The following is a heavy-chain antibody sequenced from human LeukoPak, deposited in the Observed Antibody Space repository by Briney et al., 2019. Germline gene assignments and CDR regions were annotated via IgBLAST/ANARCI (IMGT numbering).Heavy chain of an antibody. CDR2: INHSGST. V-gene: IGHV4-34*01. J-gene: IGHJ4*02. CDR1: GGSFSGYY. Sequence: SETLSLTCDVYGGSFSGYYWSWIRQPPGKGLEWIGEINHSGSTNYNPSLKSRVTISVDTSKNQFSLKLSSVTAADTAVYYCARGHHGSGSYSSWGQGTLVTVSS. CDR3: ARGHHGSGSYSS. D-gene: IGHD3-10*01.